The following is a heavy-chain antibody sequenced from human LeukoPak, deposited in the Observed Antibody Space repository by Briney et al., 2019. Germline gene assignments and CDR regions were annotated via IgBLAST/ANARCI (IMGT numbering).Heavy chain of an antibody. V-gene: IGHV3-7*01. CDR1: GFTFNNYW. Sequence: GGSLRLSCAASGFTFNNYWMSWVRQAPGKGLEWVANIKPDGSEKYYVDSVKGRFTISRDNAKNSVSLQMNSLRAEDTAVYYCAKVIPGGRDYMDVWGKGTTVTVPS. D-gene: IGHD3-10*01. CDR2: IKPDGSEK. J-gene: IGHJ6*03. CDR3: AKVIPGGRDYMDV.